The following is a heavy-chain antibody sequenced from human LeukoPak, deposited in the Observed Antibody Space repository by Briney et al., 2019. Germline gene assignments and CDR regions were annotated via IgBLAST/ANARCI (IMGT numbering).Heavy chain of an antibody. J-gene: IGHJ2*01. V-gene: IGHV3-48*03. D-gene: IGHD1-7*01. CDR3: AREPNGNYRYWYFDL. Sequence: PGGSLRLSCSASEFTFSRSEMNWVRQATGKGLEWLSYINTSGTTIYYADSVKGGFTISRDNAKNSLYLQMNGLRAEDTAVYYCAREPNGNYRYWYFDLWGRGTLVTVSS. CDR1: EFTFSRSE. CDR2: INTSGTTI.